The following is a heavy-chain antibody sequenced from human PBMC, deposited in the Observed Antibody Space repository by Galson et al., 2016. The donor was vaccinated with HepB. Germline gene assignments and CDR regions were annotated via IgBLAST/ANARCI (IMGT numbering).Heavy chain of an antibody. CDR2: ISYDGNEK. J-gene: IGHJ4*02. V-gene: IGHV3-30*18. CDR1: GFTFRKYG. D-gene: IGHD3-9*01. CDR3: AKGYNILTGLIYY. Sequence: SLRLSCAASGFTFRKYGMHWVRQAPGKGLEWVAAISYDGNEKHYADSVKGRFTISRDNSKDTLFLQMNNLRAEDTAVYYCAKGYNILTGLIYYWGLGTLVTVSS.